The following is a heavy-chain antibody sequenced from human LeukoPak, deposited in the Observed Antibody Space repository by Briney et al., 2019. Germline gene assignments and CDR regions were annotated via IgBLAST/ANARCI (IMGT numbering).Heavy chain of an antibody. Sequence: GGSLRLSCAASGFTFSSYAMRWVRQAPGKGLEWVSAISGSGGSIYYADSVKGRFTISRDNTKNTVYLQMSSLRIEDTAVYYCAKFYYDFWTGYGYYFDYWGQGILVTVSS. CDR2: ISGSGGSI. V-gene: IGHV3-23*01. J-gene: IGHJ4*02. CDR3: AKFYYDFWTGYGYYFDY. CDR1: GFTFSSYA. D-gene: IGHD3-3*01.